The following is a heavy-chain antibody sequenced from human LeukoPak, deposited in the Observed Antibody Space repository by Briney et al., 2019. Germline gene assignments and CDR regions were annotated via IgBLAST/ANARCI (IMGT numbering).Heavy chain of an antibody. D-gene: IGHD2-21*02. CDR2: IYSTENT. Sequence: SETLSLTCTVSAASISRSLLYWGWLRQPPGKGPEWIGSIYSTENTFYNPSLQSRVSISVDTSKNQFSLNLTSVTAADTAVYYCAKHDRTAVDAFDIWGQGTVVVVS. CDR3: AKHDRTAVDAFDI. V-gene: IGHV4-39*01. CDR1: AASISRSLLY. J-gene: IGHJ3*02.